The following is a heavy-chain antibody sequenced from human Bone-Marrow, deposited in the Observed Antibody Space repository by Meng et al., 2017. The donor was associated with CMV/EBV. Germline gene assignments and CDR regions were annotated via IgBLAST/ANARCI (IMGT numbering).Heavy chain of an antibody. V-gene: IGHV1-18*01. CDR2: ISGYNGDT. D-gene: IGHD1-7*01. Sequence: ASVKVSCKASGYTFSSYGVTWMRQAPGQGLEWMGWISGYNGDTKSAQKVQDRVTMTTDTSTSTAYMELRSLNSDDTAVYYCASDQGGDLTGTTSYYYGMDVCGQGTTVTVSS. CDR3: ASDQGGDLTGTTSYYYGMDV. J-gene: IGHJ6*02. CDR1: GYTFSSYG.